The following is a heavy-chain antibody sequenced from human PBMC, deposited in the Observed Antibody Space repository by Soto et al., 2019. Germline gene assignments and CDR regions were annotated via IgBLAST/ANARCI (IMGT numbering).Heavy chain of an antibody. J-gene: IGHJ6*03. Sequence: GGSLRLSCSASGFTFGDYAMSWFRQAPGKGLEWVGFIRSKAYGGTTEYAASVKGRFTISRDDSKSIAYLQMNSLKTEDTAVYYCTRDRKVPAARLYYYYMDVWGKGTTVTVSS. D-gene: IGHD2-2*01. CDR1: GFTFGDYA. CDR3: TRDRKVPAARLYYYYMDV. V-gene: IGHV3-49*03. CDR2: IRSKAYGGTT.